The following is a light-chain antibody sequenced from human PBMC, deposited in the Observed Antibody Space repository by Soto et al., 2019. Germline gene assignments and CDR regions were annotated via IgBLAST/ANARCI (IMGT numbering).Light chain of an antibody. CDR3: QKYNSAPRT. CDR2: GAS. CDR1: QSISSY. J-gene: IGKJ3*01. Sequence: IQMTQSPSSLSAYLRDRVNITCRASQSISSYLAWYQQKPGRVPKLLLFGASSLQCGVPSRFSGSGSGTHFTLTISGLQPEDVATYYCQKYNSAPRTFGPGTKVDIK. V-gene: IGKV1-27*01.